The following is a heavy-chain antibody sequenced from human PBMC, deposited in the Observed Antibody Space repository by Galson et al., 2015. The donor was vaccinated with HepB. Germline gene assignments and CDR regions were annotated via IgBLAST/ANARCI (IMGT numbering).Heavy chain of an antibody. CDR3: AREGFDGYNSYFDY. Sequence: SLRLSCAASGFTFSSYSMNWVRQAPGKGLEWVSSISSSSSYIYYADSVKGRFTISRDNAKNSLYLQMNSLRAEDTAVYYCAREGFDGYNSYFDYWGQGTLVTASS. V-gene: IGHV3-21*01. CDR1: GFTFSSYS. CDR2: ISSSSSYI. D-gene: IGHD5-24*01. J-gene: IGHJ4*02.